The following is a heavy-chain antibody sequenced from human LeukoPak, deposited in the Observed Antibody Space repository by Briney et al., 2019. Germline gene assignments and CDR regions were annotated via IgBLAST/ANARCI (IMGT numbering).Heavy chain of an antibody. CDR3: ARGVRIAVADPHLDY. Sequence: SETLSLTCGVYGGSFSGYHWNWIRQPPGEGLEWIGEINHSGGTNYNPSLKSRATISVDTSKKQFSLRLSSVTAADTAVYFCARGVRIAVADPHLDYWGQGTLVTASS. CDR2: INHSGGT. D-gene: IGHD6-19*01. J-gene: IGHJ4*02. CDR1: GGSFSGYH. V-gene: IGHV4-34*01.